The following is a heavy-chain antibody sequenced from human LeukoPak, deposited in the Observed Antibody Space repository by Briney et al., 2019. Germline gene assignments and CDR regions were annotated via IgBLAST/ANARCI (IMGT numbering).Heavy chain of an antibody. CDR3: ARGYSTSHYYLDV. D-gene: IGHD2/OR15-2a*01. CDR1: GFSFSRYG. V-gene: IGHV3-33*01. Sequence: GGSLRLSCEASGFSFSRYGMHWVRQAPGKGLEWLALLWYDGTNKYYADSVGGRFSISRDNSRNTLYLEMSSPRADDTAVYYCARGYSTSHYYLDVWGKGTTVTVSS. J-gene: IGHJ6*03. CDR2: LWYDGTNK.